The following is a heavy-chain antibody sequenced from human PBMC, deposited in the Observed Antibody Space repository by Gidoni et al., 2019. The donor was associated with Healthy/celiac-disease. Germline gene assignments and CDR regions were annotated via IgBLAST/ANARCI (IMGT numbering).Heavy chain of an antibody. D-gene: IGHD2-15*01. CDR2: IRSKAYGGTT. CDR3: TRVGGPYYYYYYMDV. Sequence: EVQLVESGGGLVKPGRSLRLSCTAAGSTSGDYAMSWFRQAPGKGLEWVGFIRSKAYGGTTEYAASVKGRFTISRDDSKSIAYLQMNSLKTEDTAVYYCTRVGGPYYYYYYMDVWGKGTTVTVSS. V-gene: IGHV3-49*05. J-gene: IGHJ6*03. CDR1: GSTSGDYA.